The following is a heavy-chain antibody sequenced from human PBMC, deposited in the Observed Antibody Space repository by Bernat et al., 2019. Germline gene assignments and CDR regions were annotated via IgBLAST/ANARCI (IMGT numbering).Heavy chain of an antibody. CDR1: GFSFSDYS. CDR3: TSNRLSTAGVDDNWFEP. Sequence: EVQLVESGGGLVPSGGSLRLSCAASGFSFSDYSMNWVRQAPGKGLEWVSYISRITTVICSAGSEKGRFTTCRDNARNSRNLQRNSLREEETDVYYSTSNRLSTAGVDDNWFEPWGGGTLVNVSS. CDR2: ISRITTVI. J-gene: IGHJ5*01. D-gene: IGHD2/OR15-2a*01. V-gene: IGHV3-48*02.